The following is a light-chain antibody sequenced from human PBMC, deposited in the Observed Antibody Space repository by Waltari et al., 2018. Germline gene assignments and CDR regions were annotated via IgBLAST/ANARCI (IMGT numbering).Light chain of an antibody. CDR1: QSVTS. J-gene: IGKJ2*01. CDR2: GAS. Sequence: EIVMTQSPATLSVSPGEGATLSCRASQSVTSLAWYQQKPGQAPRLLIYGASTRATGIPARFSGSGSGTEFTLTISSLQSEDLAVYYCQQYNKGLDTFGQGTRVEMK. V-gene: IGKV3-15*01. CDR3: QQYNKGLDT.